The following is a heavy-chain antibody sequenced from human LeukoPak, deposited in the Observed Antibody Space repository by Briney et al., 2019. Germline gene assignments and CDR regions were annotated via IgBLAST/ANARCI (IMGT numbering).Heavy chain of an antibody. Sequence: GASVRVSCKASGYTFTSYGISWVRQAPGQGLEWMGWISAYNGNTNYAQKLQGRVTMTTDTSTSTAYMELRSLRSDDTAVYYCARDEDQLPTSYYYYYGMDVWGQGTTVTVSS. D-gene: IGHD2-2*01. V-gene: IGHV1-18*01. J-gene: IGHJ6*02. CDR3: ARDEDQLPTSYYYYYGMDV. CDR1: GYTFTSYG. CDR2: ISAYNGNT.